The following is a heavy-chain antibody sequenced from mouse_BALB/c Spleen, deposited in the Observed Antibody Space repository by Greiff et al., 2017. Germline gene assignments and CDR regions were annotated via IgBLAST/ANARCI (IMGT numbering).Heavy chain of an antibody. Sequence: EVKVVESGGGLVQPGGSRKLSCAASGFTFSDYGMAWVRQAPGKGPEWVAFISNLAYSIYYADTVTGRFTISRENAKNTLYLEMSSLRSEDTAMYYCARDGYDGTFYFDYWGQGTTLTVSS. D-gene: IGHD2-14*01. J-gene: IGHJ2*01. CDR2: ISNLAYSI. CDR1: GFTFSDYG. V-gene: IGHV5-15*02. CDR3: ARDGYDGTFYFDY.